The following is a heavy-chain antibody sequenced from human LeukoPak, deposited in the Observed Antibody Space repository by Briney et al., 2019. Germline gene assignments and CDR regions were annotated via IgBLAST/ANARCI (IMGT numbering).Heavy chain of an antibody. CDR1: GGSISSYY. J-gene: IGHJ4*02. CDR3: ARGVGGGYYDFWSGYPIDY. D-gene: IGHD3-3*01. CDR2: IYYSGST. Sequence: SETLSLTCTVSGGSISSYYWSWIRQPPGKGLEWIGYIYYSGSTNYNPSLKSRVTISVDTSKNQFSLKLSSVTAADTAVYYCARGVGGGYYDFWSGYPIDYWGQGTLVTVSS. V-gene: IGHV4-59*01.